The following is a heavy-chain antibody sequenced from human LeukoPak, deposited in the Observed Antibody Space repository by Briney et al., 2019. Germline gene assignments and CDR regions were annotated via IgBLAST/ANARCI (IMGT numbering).Heavy chain of an antibody. CDR3: ARGLGLRYPLGY. Sequence: GGSLRLSCAASGFTFSSYAIHWVRQAPGKGLDYVSAISSNGGSTYYANSVKGRFTISRGNSKNTRYLQMGSLRAEVMVLYYWARGLGLRYPLGYLGQGTLVTVSS. V-gene: IGHV3-64*01. D-gene: IGHD4-17*01. CDR1: GFTFSSYA. CDR2: ISSNGGST. J-gene: IGHJ4*02.